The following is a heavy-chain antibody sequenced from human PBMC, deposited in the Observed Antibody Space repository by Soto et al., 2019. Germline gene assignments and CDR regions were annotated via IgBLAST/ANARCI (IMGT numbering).Heavy chain of an antibody. V-gene: IGHV3-9*01. D-gene: IGHD4-17*01. CDR3: AKDMSPAAVTTAFDI. Sequence: SLRLSCAASGFTFDDYAMHWVRQAPGKGLEWVSGISWNSGSIGYADSVKGRFTISRDNAKNSLYLQMNSLRAEDTALYYCAKDMSPAAVTTAFDIWGQGTMVTVSS. CDR2: ISWNSGSI. CDR1: GFTFDDYA. J-gene: IGHJ3*02.